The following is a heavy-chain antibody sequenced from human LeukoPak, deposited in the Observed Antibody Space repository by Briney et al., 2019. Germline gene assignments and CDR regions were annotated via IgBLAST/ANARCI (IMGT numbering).Heavy chain of an antibody. Sequence: GGSLRPSCAASGFTFSSYAMSWVRQAPGKGLEWVSAISGSGGSTYYADSVKGRFTISRDNSKNTLYLQMNSLRAEDTAVYYCAKDLGMATVYYFDYWGQGTLVTVSS. D-gene: IGHD5-24*01. J-gene: IGHJ4*02. CDR2: ISGSGGST. CDR1: GFTFSSYA. V-gene: IGHV3-23*01. CDR3: AKDLGMATVYYFDY.